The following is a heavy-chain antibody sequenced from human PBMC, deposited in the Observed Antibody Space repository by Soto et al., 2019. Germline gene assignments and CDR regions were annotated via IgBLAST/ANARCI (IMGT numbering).Heavy chain of an antibody. CDR3: AKDMGYDLSPLGYFDY. D-gene: IGHD5-12*01. CDR1: GFTFDDYA. CDR2: ISWNSGSI. J-gene: IGHJ4*02. Sequence: VHLVESGGGLVQPGRSLRLSCAASGFTFDDYAMHWVRQAPGKGLEWVSGISWNSGSIGYADSVKGRFTISRDNAKNSLYLQMNSLRSEDTALYYCAKDMGYDLSPLGYFDYWGQGTLVTVSS. V-gene: IGHV3-9*01.